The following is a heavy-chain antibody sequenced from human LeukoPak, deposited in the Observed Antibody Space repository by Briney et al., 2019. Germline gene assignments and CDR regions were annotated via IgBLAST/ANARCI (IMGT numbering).Heavy chain of an antibody. Sequence: PSETLSLTCTVSGGSVSSGSYYWSWIRQPPGKGLEWIGYIYYSGSTNYNPSLKSRVTISVDTSKNQFSLKLSSVTAADTAVYYCAREVGIAARPFDYWGQGTLVTVSS. J-gene: IGHJ4*02. CDR3: AREVGIAARPFDY. V-gene: IGHV4-61*01. D-gene: IGHD6-6*01. CDR2: IYYSGST. CDR1: GGSVSSGSYY.